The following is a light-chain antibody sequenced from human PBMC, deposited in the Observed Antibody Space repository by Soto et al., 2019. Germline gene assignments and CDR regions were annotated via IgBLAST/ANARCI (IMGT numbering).Light chain of an antibody. V-gene: IGKV3-11*01. CDR1: QSVSSY. J-gene: IGKJ2*01. Sequence: EIVLTQSPATLSLSPGERAILSCRASQSVSSYLAWYQQKPGQAPRLLIYDASNRATGIPARFSGSGSGTDFTLTISSLEPADFAVYYCQQRSNWPPYTFGQGTKLEIK. CDR2: DAS. CDR3: QQRSNWPPYT.